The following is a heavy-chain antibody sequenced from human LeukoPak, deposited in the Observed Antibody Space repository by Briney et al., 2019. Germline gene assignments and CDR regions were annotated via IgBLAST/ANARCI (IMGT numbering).Heavy chain of an antibody. D-gene: IGHD3-10*02. V-gene: IGHV3-48*03. Sequence: GGSLRLSCAASGFTFSSYEMNWVRQAPEKGLEWVSYISSSGSTIYYADSVKGRFTISRDNAKNSLYLQMNSLRAEDTAVYYCARVVFGELLGYWGQGTLVTVSS. J-gene: IGHJ4*02. CDR3: ARVVFGELLGY. CDR1: GFTFSSYE. CDR2: ISSSGSTI.